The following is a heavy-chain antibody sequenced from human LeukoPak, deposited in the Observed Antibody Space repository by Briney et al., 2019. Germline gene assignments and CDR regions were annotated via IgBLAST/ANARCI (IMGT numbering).Heavy chain of an antibody. CDR2: MNPNSGDA. CDR1: GYTFINYD. J-gene: IGHJ4*02. Sequence: GASVKVSCKACGYTFINYDINWVRRATGQRLEWMGWMNPNSGDAGYAQKFQGRVTNTRDTSITTAYMELSSLTSEDTAVYYCARPTGSSSSALDYWGQGTLVTVSS. V-gene: IGHV1-8*03. CDR3: ARPTGSSSSALDY. D-gene: IGHD6-6*01.